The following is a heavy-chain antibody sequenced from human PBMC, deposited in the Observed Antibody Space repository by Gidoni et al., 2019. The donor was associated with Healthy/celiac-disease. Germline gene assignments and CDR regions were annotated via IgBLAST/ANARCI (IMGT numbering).Heavy chain of an antibody. V-gene: IGHV3-64*01. CDR3: AREVSSGYYSDY. J-gene: IGHJ4*02. CDR1: RFTFSSYA. Sequence: EVQQVESGGGLVQPGGSMQLSCAASRFTFSSYAMHWVRHAPGKGLEYVSAISSNGGSTYYANSVKGRFTISRDNSKNTLYLQMGSLRAEDMAVYYCAREVSSGYYSDYWGQGTLVTVSS. CDR2: ISSNGGST. D-gene: IGHD3-22*01.